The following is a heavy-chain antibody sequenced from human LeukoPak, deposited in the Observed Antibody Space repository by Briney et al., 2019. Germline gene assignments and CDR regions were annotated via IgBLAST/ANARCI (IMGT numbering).Heavy chain of an antibody. CDR1: GGTFSSYA. CDR3: ARGYGGNSLNDY. J-gene: IGHJ4*02. Sequence: ASVKVSCKASGGTFSSYAISWLRQAPGQGLEWMGGIIPIFGTANYAQKFQGRVTITADESTSTAYMELSSLRSEDTVVYYCARGYGGNSLNDYWGQGTRVTVSS. V-gene: IGHV1-69*13. D-gene: IGHD4-23*01. CDR2: IIPIFGTA.